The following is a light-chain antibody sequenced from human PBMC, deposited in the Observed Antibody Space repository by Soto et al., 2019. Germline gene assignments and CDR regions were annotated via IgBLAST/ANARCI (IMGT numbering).Light chain of an antibody. V-gene: IGLV2-8*01. CDR3: SSYAGINNYV. J-gene: IGLJ1*01. CDR2: EVN. CDR1: SSDVGGYNY. Sequence: QSALTQPPSASGSPGESVTISCTGTSSDVGGYNYVSWYQQHPGKAPKLMIYEVNKRPSGIPDRFSGSKSGNTASLTVSGLQADDEADYYFSSYAGINNYVFGTGTKLTVL.